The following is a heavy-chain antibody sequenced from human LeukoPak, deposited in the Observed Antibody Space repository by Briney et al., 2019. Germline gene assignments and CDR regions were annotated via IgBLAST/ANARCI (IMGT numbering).Heavy chain of an antibody. D-gene: IGHD2-2*01. CDR3: ARVSGMWVPAASQSAFDP. CDR1: GFTFSSYW. Sequence: PGGSLRLSCAASGFTFSSYWMSWVRQAPGKGLEWVANIKQDGSEKYYVDSVKGRFTISRDNAKNSLYLQMNSMRAENTAVYYCARVSGMWVPAASQSAFDPWGQGTLVTVST. CDR2: IKQDGSEK. V-gene: IGHV3-7*04. J-gene: IGHJ5*02.